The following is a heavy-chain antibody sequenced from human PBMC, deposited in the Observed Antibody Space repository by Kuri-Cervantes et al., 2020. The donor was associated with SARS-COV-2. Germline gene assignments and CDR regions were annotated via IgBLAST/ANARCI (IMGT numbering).Heavy chain of an antibody. CDR1: GFTVSSNY. CDR3: AREDSGSYGVIDY. J-gene: IGHJ4*02. D-gene: IGHD1-26*01. V-gene: IGHV3-66*02. CDR2: IYSGGST. Sequence: GESLKISCAASGFTVSSNYMSWVRQAPGKGLEWVSVIYSGGSTYYADSVKGRFTISRDNSKNTLYLQMNSLRAEDTAVYYCAREDSGSYGVIDYWGQGTLVTVSS.